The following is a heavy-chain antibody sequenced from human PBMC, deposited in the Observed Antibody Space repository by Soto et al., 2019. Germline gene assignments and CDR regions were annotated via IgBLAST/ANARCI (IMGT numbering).Heavy chain of an antibody. D-gene: IGHD5-18*01. CDR2: MYYSGST. V-gene: IGHV4-59*08. CDR3: ATLRGYTYDYFSGFDY. CDR1: GDSITSYP. Sequence: PSETLSLTCSVSGDSITSYPWSWIRQPPGKGLEWIGSMYYSGSTNYNPSLKSRVTISIDTSKTQFSLQLSSVTAADTAVYYCATLRGYTYDYFSGFDYWGRGTLVTVSS. J-gene: IGHJ4*02.